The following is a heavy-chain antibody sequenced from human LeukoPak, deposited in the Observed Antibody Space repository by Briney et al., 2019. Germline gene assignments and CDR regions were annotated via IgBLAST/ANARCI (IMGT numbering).Heavy chain of an antibody. J-gene: IGHJ4*02. D-gene: IGHD6-6*01. CDR2: INPNSGGT. CDR3: ARGRHIAARPGGRNFDY. V-gene: IGHV1-2*02. CDR1: GYTFTGYY. Sequence: GASVKVSCKASGYTFTGYYMHWVRQAPGQGLEWMGWINPNSGGTNYAQKCQGRVTMTRDTSISTAYMELRRLRSDDTAVYYCARGRHIAARPGGRNFDYWGQGTLVTVSS.